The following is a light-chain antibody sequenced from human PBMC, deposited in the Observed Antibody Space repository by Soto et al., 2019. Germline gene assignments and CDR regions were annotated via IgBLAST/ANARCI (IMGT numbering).Light chain of an antibody. J-gene: IGLJ1*01. CDR3: SLYTSSLGYG. CDR1: SSDVGGYNY. V-gene: IGLV2-14*01. CDR2: DVS. Sequence: QSALTQPASVSGSPGQSITISCTGTSSDVGGYNYVSWYQQHPGKAPKLMIYDVSTRPSGVSNRFSGSKSGNTASLTISGLQSEDEGDYYCSLYTSSLGYGFGNGTKLTVL.